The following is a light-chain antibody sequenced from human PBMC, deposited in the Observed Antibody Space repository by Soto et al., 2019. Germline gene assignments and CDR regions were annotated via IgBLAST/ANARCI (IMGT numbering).Light chain of an antibody. J-gene: IGLJ1*01. V-gene: IGLV2-14*02. Sequence: QSALTQPASVSGSPGQSITISCTASSSHIGSSNLVSWYQHHSGKAPKLIIYEGNKRPSGVSNRFSGSKSGKTASLTISGLQAADEADYYCSLYTSENTYVFGTGTKVTVL. CDR2: EGN. CDR1: SSHIGSSNL. CDR3: SLYTSENTYV.